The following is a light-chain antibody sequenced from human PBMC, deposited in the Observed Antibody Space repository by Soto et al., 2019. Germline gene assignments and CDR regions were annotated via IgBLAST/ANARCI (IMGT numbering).Light chain of an antibody. CDR1: SSDVGRYNY. CDR3: NSYADSNTYV. J-gene: IGLJ1*01. V-gene: IGLV2-8*01. Sequence: QSALTQPPSASGSPGQSVTISCTGTSSDVGRYNYVSWYQHHPGKAPKLIIYDVSQRPSGVPDRSSGSKSGNTASLTVSGLQAEDEADYYCNSYADSNTYVFGTGTKVTAL. CDR2: DVS.